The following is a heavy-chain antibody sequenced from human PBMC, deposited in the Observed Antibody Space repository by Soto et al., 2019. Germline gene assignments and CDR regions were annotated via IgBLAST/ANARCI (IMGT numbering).Heavy chain of an antibody. Sequence: EVQLVESGGGLVKPGGSLRLSCAASGFIFNDAWMNWVRQAPGKGLEWVGRNRSESDGGTTDYAAPVKDRFIISREDSKNMVYLQMDSLKTEDTAVYFCTTGWSSKDYWGQGTLVTVSS. CDR3: TTGWSSKDY. CDR1: GFIFNDAW. J-gene: IGHJ4*02. V-gene: IGHV3-15*01. D-gene: IGHD6-13*01. CDR2: NRSESDGGTT.